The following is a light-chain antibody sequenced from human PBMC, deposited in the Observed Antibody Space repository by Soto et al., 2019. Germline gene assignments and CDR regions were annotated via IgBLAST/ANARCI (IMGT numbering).Light chain of an antibody. CDR1: QSVNSN. J-gene: IGKJ4*01. Sequence: EIVMTQSPATLSVSPGERATLSCRASQSVNSNLAWYQQKPGQAPRLLIYAASTLQSGVPSRFSGSGSGTDFTLTISSLQPEDFATYYCQQLDSFLLTFGGGTKVEIK. CDR2: AAS. V-gene: IGKV3-15*01. CDR3: QQLDSFLLT.